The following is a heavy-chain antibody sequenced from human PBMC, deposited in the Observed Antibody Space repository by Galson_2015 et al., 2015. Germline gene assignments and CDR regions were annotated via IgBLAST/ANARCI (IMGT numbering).Heavy chain of an antibody. V-gene: IGHV1-69*04. D-gene: IGHD1-14*01. Sequence: SVKVSCKASGGTFSSYAISWVRQAPGQGLERMGRIIPILGIANYAQKFQGRVTITADKSTSTAYMELSSLRSEDTAVYYCARSGRRSTTAFDYWGQGTLVTVSS. CDR1: GGTFSSYA. CDR3: ARSGRRSTTAFDY. CDR2: IIPILGIA. J-gene: IGHJ4*02.